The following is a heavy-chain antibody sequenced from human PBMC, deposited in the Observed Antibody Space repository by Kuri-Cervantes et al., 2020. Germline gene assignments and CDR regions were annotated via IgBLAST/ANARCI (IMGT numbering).Heavy chain of an antibody. CDR1: GYTFTGYY. Sequence: SVKVSCKASGYTFTGYYMHWVRQAPGQGLEWMGWITPFNGNTNYAQKFQDRVTITRDRSMSTAYMELSSLRSEDTAVYYCARDLGSSWYSWFDPWGQGTLVTVSS. CDR3: ARDLGSSWYSWFDP. D-gene: IGHD6-13*01. V-gene: IGHV1-45*02. J-gene: IGHJ5*02. CDR2: ITPFNGNT.